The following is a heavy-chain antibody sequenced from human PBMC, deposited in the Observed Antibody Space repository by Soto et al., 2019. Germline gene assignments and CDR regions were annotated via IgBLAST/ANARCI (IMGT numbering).Heavy chain of an antibody. CDR3: ARGSVDTVDSSGFYEY. Sequence: KSSETLSLTCAVYGGSFSAYYWSWIRQPPGKGLEWIGEINHSGGTSYNPSLKSRVTISVDTSKSQFSLKLTSVTAADRAVYYCARGSVDTVDSSGFYEYWGQVPPVTASS. CDR2: INHSGGT. J-gene: IGHJ4*02. V-gene: IGHV4-34*01. D-gene: IGHD3-22*01. CDR1: GGSFSAYY.